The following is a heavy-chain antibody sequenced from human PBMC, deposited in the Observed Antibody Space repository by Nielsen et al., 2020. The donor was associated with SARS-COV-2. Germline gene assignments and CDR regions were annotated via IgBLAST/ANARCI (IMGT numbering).Heavy chain of an antibody. Sequence: WIRQPPGKGLEWIGEIYHSGSTNYNPSLKSRVTISVDKSKNQFSLKLSSVTAADTAVYYCASGISIAAGLGYYYYGMDVWGQGTTVTVSS. J-gene: IGHJ6*02. D-gene: IGHD6-6*01. CDR3: ASGISIAAGLGYYYYGMDV. V-gene: IGHV4-4*02. CDR2: IYHSGST.